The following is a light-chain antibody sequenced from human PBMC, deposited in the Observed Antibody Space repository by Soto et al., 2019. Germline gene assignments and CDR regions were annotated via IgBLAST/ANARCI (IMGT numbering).Light chain of an antibody. CDR3: QQCGSSPWT. CDR2: AAS. CDR1: QRVRSYY. Sequence: EIVLTQSPCTLSLSPGERATLSCRASQRVRSYYLAWYQQKPGQAPRCLIYAASSRATGIPDRFSGGGSGTDFTLTISRLEPEDFAVYYCQQCGSSPWTFGQGTKVDI. J-gene: IGKJ1*01. V-gene: IGKV3-20*01.